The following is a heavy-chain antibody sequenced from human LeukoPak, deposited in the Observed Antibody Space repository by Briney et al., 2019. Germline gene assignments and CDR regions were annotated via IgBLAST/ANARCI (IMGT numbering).Heavy chain of an antibody. V-gene: IGHV3-23*01. D-gene: IGHD3-10*01. CDR3: AKDLSVPGVVITNWFDP. CDR1: GFTFSSYA. CDR2: ISGSGGST. J-gene: IGHJ5*02. Sequence: PGGSLRLSCAASGFTFSSYAMSWVRQAPGKGLEWVSAISGSGGSTYYADSVKGRFTISRDNSKNTLYLQVNSLRAEDTAVYYCAKDLSVPGVVITNWFDPWGQGTLVTVSS.